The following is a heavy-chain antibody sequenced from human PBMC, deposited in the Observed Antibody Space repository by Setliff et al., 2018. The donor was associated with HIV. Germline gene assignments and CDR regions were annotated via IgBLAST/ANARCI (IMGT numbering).Heavy chain of an antibody. D-gene: IGHD3-10*01. CDR2: IYTSGST. V-gene: IGHV4-4*08. CDR1: GGSISNNSYY. J-gene: IGHJ6*03. Sequence: PSETLSLTCTVSGGSISNNSYYWSWIRQPPGKALEWIGYIYTSGSTNYNPSLKSRATISIDTSKKQFSLRLTSVTAADTAVYYCASLDGSESPYIYYYYMDVWGEGTAVTVSS. CDR3: ASLDGSESPYIYYYYMDV.